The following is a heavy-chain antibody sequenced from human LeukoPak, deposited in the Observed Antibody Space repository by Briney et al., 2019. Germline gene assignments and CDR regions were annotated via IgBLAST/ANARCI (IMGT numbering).Heavy chain of an antibody. CDR3: ARTSRHFYGSGSNLTPWPADMDV. D-gene: IGHD3-10*01. CDR1: GGSINSYY. Sequence: SETLSLTCTVSGGSINSYYWNWIRQPPGKGLELIGYIYYSGSTHYNPTLNSRVTISMDTSKNQFSLKLSSVTAADTAVYYCARTSRHFYGSGSNLTPWPADMDVWGQGTTVTVSS. CDR2: IYYSGST. V-gene: IGHV4-59*01. J-gene: IGHJ6*02.